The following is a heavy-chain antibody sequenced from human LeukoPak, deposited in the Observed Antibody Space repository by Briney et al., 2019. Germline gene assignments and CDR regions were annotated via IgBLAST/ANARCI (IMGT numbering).Heavy chain of an antibody. CDR2: IKPSDGFT. J-gene: IGHJ4*02. D-gene: IGHD1-7*01. CDR3: GREIEGTTDY. Sequence: ASVKVSCKASGYTFTSYYVHWVRQAPGQGLEWMGVIKPSDGFTSYAQKFQGRLTVTGDMSTSTVYMELNSLRSEDTAVYFCGREIEGTTDYWGQGTLVTVSS. V-gene: IGHV1-46*01. CDR1: GYTFTSYY.